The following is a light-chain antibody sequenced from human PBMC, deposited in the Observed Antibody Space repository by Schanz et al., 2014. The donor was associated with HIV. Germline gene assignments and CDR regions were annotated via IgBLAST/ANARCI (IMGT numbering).Light chain of an antibody. V-gene: IGKV1-17*01. CDR3: LQYYIFPIT. Sequence: DIQMTQSPSSLSASVGDRVTITCRSSQGITNDLDWFQQKPGKAPKRLIYATSSLHSEVPSRFSGSGSGTNFTLTISSLQPEDSATYYCLQYYIFPITFGQGTRLEIK. J-gene: IGKJ5*01. CDR1: QGITND. CDR2: ATS.